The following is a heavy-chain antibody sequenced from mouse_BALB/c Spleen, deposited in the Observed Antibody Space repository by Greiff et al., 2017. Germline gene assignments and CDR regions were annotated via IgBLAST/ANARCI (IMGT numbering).Heavy chain of an antibody. J-gene: IGHJ2*01. D-gene: IGHD2-5*01. CDR2: ISYDGSN. CDR1: GYSITSGYY. Sequence: EVKLVESGPGLVKPSQSLSLTCSVTGYSITSGYYWNWIRQFPGNKLEWMGYISYDGSNNYNPSLKNRISITRDTSKNQFFLKLNSVTTEDTATYYCARSSNYGEVGYWGQGTTLTVSS. CDR3: ARSSNYGEVGY. V-gene: IGHV3-6*02.